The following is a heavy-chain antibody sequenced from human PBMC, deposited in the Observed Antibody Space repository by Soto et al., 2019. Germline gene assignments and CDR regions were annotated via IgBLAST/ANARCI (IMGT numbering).Heavy chain of an antibody. CDR1: GDSVSSNSAA. CDR2: TYYRSKWYN. D-gene: IGHD4-17*01. Sequence: PSQTLSLTCAISGDSVSSNSAAWNWIRQSPSRGLEWLGRTYYRSKWYNDCAVSVKSRITINPDTSTSTAYMELSSLRSEDTAVYYCAREPSMTTVTTPNDYWGQGTLVTVSS. V-gene: IGHV6-1*01. CDR3: AREPSMTTVTTPNDY. J-gene: IGHJ4*02.